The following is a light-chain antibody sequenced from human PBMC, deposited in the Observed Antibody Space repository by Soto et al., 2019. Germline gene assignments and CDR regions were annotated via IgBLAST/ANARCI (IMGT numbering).Light chain of an antibody. V-gene: IGKV1-33*01. CDR3: QENFT. Sequence: DLPMTQSPSSLSASVGDRVTITCQASQDISNCLNWYQQKPGKAPKLLIYDASNLETGVPSRFSGSGSGTDFTFTISSLQPEDIATYYCQENFTFGGGTKVEIK. J-gene: IGKJ4*01. CDR1: QDISNC. CDR2: DAS.